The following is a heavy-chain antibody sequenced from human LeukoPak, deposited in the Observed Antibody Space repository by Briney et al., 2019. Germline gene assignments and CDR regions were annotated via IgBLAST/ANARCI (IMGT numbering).Heavy chain of an antibody. CDR1: GFTFTNYW. Sequence: GGSLRLSCAASGFTFTNYWMHWVRQAPGKGLAWVSLINKDGSVLTYADSVKGRVTISRDNARNTLYLQMNSLRAEDTAVYYCVRSMSIAVSRNSNFDYWGQGTLVTVSS. D-gene: IGHD6-19*01. J-gene: IGHJ4*02. CDR2: INKDGSVL. CDR3: VRSMSIAVSRNSNFDY. V-gene: IGHV3-74*01.